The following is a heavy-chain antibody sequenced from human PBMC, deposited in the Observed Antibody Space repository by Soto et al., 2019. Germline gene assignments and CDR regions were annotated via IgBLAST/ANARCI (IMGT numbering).Heavy chain of an antibody. Sequence: EVQLVESGGGLVQPGRSLRLSCAASGFTFDDYAMHWVRQAPGKGLEWVSGSSWNSGSIGYADSVKGRFTISRDNAKNSLYLQMNSLRAEDTALYYCAKDYGVVITIAFDYWGQGTLVTVSS. D-gene: IGHD3-22*01. CDR1: GFTFDDYA. CDR2: SSWNSGSI. V-gene: IGHV3-9*01. CDR3: AKDYGVVITIAFDY. J-gene: IGHJ4*02.